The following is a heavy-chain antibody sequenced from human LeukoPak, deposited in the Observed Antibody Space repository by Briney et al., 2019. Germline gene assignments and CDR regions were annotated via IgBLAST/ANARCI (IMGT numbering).Heavy chain of an antibody. CDR2: IWSVGGAE. Sequence: PGGSLRLSCVASGFPFSSYGMHWVRQAPGKGLEWVAVIWSVGGAEYYADSVKGRFTISRDNSKNMLFLQMNSLRAEDTAVYYCAKTRPLDSSSWSHGDYWGQGTLVTVSS. V-gene: IGHV3-33*06. J-gene: IGHJ4*02. CDR1: GFPFSSYG. D-gene: IGHD6-13*01. CDR3: AKTRPLDSSSWSHGDY.